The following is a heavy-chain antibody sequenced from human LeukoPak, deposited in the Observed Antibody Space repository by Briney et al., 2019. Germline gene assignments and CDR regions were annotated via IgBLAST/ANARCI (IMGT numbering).Heavy chain of an antibody. CDR2: MNPNSGNT. Sequence: ASVKVSCKASGYTFTSYDINWVRQATGQGLEWMGWMNPNSGNTGYAQKFQGRVTITRNTSKSTAYMELSSLRSEDTAVYYCARSTHRYGGFDCWGQGTLVTVSS. CDR3: ARSTHRYGGFDC. J-gene: IGHJ4*02. D-gene: IGHD3-9*01. CDR1: GYTFTSYD. V-gene: IGHV1-8*03.